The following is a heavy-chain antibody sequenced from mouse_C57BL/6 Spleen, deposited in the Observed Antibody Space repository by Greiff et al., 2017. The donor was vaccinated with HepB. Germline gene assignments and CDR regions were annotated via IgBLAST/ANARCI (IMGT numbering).Heavy chain of an antibody. CDR3: AREDLETTVVSC. CDR1: GYTFTSYG. D-gene: IGHD1-1*01. V-gene: IGHV1-81*01. CDR2: IYPRSGNT. Sequence: QVQLQQSGAELARPGASVKLSCKASGYTFTSYGISWVKQRTGQGLEWIGKIYPRSGNTYSNEKFKGKATLTADKSSSTAYMELRSLTSEDSAVYFRAREDLETTVVSCWGPGTTRTVSS. J-gene: IGHJ2*01.